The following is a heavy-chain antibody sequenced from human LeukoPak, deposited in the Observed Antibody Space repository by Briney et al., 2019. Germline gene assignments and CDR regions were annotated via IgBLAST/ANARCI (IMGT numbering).Heavy chain of an antibody. CDR3: ARDPGVPSYSSGWYSPYYYGMDV. D-gene: IGHD6-19*01. CDR2: MNPNSGNT. Sequence: ASVKVSCKASGYTFTSYDINWVRQATGQGLEWMGWMNPNSGNTGYAQKFQGRVTMTTDTSTSTAYMELRSLRSDDTAVYYCARDPGVPSYSSGWYSPYYYGMDVWGQGTTVTVSS. CDR1: GYTFTSYD. V-gene: IGHV1-8*01. J-gene: IGHJ6*02.